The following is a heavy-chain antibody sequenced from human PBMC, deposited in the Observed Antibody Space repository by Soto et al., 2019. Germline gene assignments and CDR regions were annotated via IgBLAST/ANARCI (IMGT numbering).Heavy chain of an antibody. D-gene: IGHD1-26*01. Sequence: VQLVQSGAEVQKPGTSVKVSCKCSGYTFNSYTLSWVRQAPGQGLEWLGWVNVYNSKTNYAQKFQGRVSITSDTFTTTAYMDLSSLTYDDTAIYYCARERVGATAGGQPFDYWGQGTVVTVSS. V-gene: IGHV1-18*01. J-gene: IGHJ4*02. CDR2: VNVYNSKT. CDR3: ARERVGATAGGQPFDY. CDR1: GYTFNSYT.